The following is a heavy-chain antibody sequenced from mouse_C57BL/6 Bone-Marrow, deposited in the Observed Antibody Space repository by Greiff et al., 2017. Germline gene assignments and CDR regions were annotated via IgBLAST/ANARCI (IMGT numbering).Heavy chain of an antibody. CDR3: ARGRDY. V-gene: IGHV3-6*01. CDR2: ISYDGSN. Sequence: EVKLQESGPGLVKPSQSLSLTCSVTGYSITSGYYWNWIRQFPGNKLEWMGYISYDGSNNYNPSLKNRISITRDTSKNQFFLKLNSLTTEDTATYYCARGRDYWGQGTTLTVSS. J-gene: IGHJ2*01. CDR1: GYSITSGYY.